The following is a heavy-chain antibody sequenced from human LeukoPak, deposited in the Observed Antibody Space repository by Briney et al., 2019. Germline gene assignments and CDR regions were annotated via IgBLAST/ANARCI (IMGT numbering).Heavy chain of an antibody. CDR3: ARVDSTSCLDY. Sequence: SETLSLTCAVYGGSFSGYYWSWIRQPPGKGLEWIGEINHSGSTNYNPSLKSRVTISVDTSKNQFSLKLSSVTAADTAVYYCARVDSTSCLDYWGQGTLVTVSS. V-gene: IGHV4-34*01. D-gene: IGHD2-2*01. CDR1: GGSFSGYY. J-gene: IGHJ4*02. CDR2: INHSGST.